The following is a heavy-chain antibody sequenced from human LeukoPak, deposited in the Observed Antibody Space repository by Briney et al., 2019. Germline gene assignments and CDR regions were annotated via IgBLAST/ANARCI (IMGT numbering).Heavy chain of an antibody. D-gene: IGHD6-19*01. Sequence: AGGSLRLSCAASGFTFSSYGMSWVRQAPGKGLEWVSAISGSGGSTYYADSVKGRFTISRDNSKNTLYLQMNSLRGDDTAVYYCAKDGGSSGCFDYWGQGTLVTVSS. CDR2: ISGSGGST. CDR1: GFTFSSYG. CDR3: AKDGGSSGCFDY. J-gene: IGHJ4*02. V-gene: IGHV3-23*01.